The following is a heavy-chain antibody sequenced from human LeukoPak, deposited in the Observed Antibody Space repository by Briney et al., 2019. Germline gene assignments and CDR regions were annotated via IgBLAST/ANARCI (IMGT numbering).Heavy chain of an antibody. CDR2: IYSGGSGST. CDR3: AKVGLTGYPYYFDY. D-gene: IGHD3-9*01. Sequence: PGGSLRLSCAASGFTVSSSYMSWVRQAPGKGLEWVSVIYSGGSGSTYYADSVKGRFTISRDNSKNTLYLQMNSLRAEDTAVYYCAKVGLTGYPYYFDYWGQGTLVTVSS. V-gene: IGHV3-23*03. CDR1: GFTVSSSY. J-gene: IGHJ4*02.